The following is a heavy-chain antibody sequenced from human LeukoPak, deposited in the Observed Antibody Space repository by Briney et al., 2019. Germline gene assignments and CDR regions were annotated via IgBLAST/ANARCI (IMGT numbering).Heavy chain of an antibody. CDR2: INPSGGST. V-gene: IGHV1-46*01. J-gene: IGHJ4*02. CDR1: GYTFTSYY. Sequence: GASVKVSCKASGYTFTSYYMHWVRQAPGQGLEWMGIINPSGGSTSYAQKFQGRVTMTRDTSTSTAYMELSSLRSEDTAVYYCAREGGGYYDSSGYGYYFDYWGQGTLVTVSS. CDR3: AREGGGYYDSSGYGYYFDY. D-gene: IGHD3-22*01.